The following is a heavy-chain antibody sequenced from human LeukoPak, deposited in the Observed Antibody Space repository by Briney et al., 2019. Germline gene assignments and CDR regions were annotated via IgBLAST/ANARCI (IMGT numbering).Heavy chain of an antibody. CDR2: IYYSGST. CDR3: ARCIGSSSFARWFDP. J-gene: IGHJ5*02. Sequence: PSETLSLTCTVSGGAISSYYWSWIRQPPGKGLECTGYIYYSGSTSYSPSLKSRVTISADTSKNQFSLKLSSVTAADTAVYYCARCIGSSSFARWFDPWGQGTLVTVSS. CDR1: GGAISSYY. V-gene: IGHV4-59*01. D-gene: IGHD6-6*01.